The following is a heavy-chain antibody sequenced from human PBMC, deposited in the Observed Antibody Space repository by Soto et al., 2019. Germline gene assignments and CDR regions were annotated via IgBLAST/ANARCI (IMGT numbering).Heavy chain of an antibody. V-gene: IGHV3-23*01. Sequence: VQLLESGGGLVQPGGSLRLSCAASGFTFSSYAMSWVRQAPGKGLEWVSAISGSGGSTYYADSVKGRFTISRDNSKNTLYLQMNSLRAEDTAVYYCAKAHRGYSYGHYYYYGMDVWGQGTTVTVSS. CDR1: GFTFSSYA. J-gene: IGHJ6*02. CDR3: AKAHRGYSYGHYYYYGMDV. D-gene: IGHD5-18*01. CDR2: ISGSGGST.